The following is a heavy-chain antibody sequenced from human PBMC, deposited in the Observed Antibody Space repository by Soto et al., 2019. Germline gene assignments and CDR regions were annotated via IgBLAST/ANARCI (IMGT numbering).Heavy chain of an antibody. CDR2: ISAYNGNT. CDR1: GYTFTSYG. D-gene: IGHD3-3*01. J-gene: IGHJ4*02. V-gene: IGHV1-18*01. Sequence: QVQLVQSGAEVKKPGASVKVSCKASGYTFTSYGISWVRQAPGQGLEWMGWISAYNGNTNYAQKLQGRVTMTTGTSTSTAYMELRSLRSDDTAVYYCARSPPYYDFWSGYYSHFDYWGQGTLVTVSS. CDR3: ARSPPYYDFWSGYYSHFDY.